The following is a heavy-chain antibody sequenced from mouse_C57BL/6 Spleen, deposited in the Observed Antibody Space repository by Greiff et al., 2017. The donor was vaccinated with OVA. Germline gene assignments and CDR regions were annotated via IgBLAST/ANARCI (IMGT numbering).Heavy chain of an antibody. J-gene: IGHJ2*01. CDR1: GFTFSDYG. Sequence: VQLKESGGGLVKPGGSLKLSCAASGFTFSDYGMHWVRQAPEKGLEWVAYISSGSSTIYYADTVKGRFTISRDNAKNTLFLQMTSLRSEDTAMYYCATGTRGRYFDYWGQGTTLTVSS. CDR2: ISSGSSTI. D-gene: IGHD4-1*01. CDR3: ATGTRGRYFDY. V-gene: IGHV5-17*01.